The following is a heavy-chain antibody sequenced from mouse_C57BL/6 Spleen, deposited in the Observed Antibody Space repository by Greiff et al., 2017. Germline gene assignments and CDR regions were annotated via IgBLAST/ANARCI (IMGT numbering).Heavy chain of an antibody. CDR3: ARDREITTVVAKEDYAMDY. D-gene: IGHD1-1*01. V-gene: IGHV3-6*01. Sequence: EVKLVESGPGLVKPSQSLSLTCSVTGYSITSGYYWNWIRQIPGNKLEWMGYISYDGSNNYNPSLKNRISITRDTSKNQFFLKLNSVTTEDTATYYCARDREITTVVAKEDYAMDYWGQGTSVTVSS. J-gene: IGHJ4*01. CDR2: ISYDGSN. CDR1: GYSITSGYY.